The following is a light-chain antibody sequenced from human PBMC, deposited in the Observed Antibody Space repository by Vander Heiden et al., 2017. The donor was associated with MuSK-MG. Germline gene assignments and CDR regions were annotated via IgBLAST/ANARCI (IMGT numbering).Light chain of an antibody. CDR1: QSVSSY. J-gene: IGKJ4*01. CDR2: DAS. V-gene: IGKV3-11*01. Sequence: EIVLPQSPATLSLSPGERATLSCRASQSVSSYLAWYQQKPGQAPRLLIYDASNRATGIPARFSGSGSGTDFTLTISSLEPEDFAVYHCQQRSVWPLTFGGGTKVEIK. CDR3: QQRSVWPLT.